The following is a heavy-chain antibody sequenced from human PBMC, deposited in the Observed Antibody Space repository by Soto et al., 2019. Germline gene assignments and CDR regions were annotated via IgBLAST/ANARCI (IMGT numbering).Heavy chain of an antibody. Sequence: LSLTCAVSGVSISSGNWCTWVRQTPQRGLEYIGEIFHDGTANYYPSFERRVAISVDTSKNQFSLKLTSVTAADTAIYFCARLVYDTRLNYMYFDFWGQGALVTVSS. V-gene: IGHV4-4*01. J-gene: IGHJ4*02. CDR2: IFHDGTA. CDR1: GVSISSGNW. D-gene: IGHD2-8*01. CDR3: ARLVYDTRLNYMYFDF.